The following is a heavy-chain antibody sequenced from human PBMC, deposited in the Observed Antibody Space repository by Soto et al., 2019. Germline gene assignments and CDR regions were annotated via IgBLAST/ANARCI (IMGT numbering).Heavy chain of an antibody. CDR3: SRTSSNWFSFDY. CDR2: ISSGSGTI. CDR1: GFIFSTYN. Sequence: EVQLVESGGGLIQPGGSLRLSCAASGFIFSTYNMNWVRQAPGKGLEWASYISSGSGTIYYADSVKGRFTTSRDNAKNSLYLQMNSLRDEDTAVYYCSRTSSNWFSFDYWGQGNLVTFSS. J-gene: IGHJ4*02. D-gene: IGHD6-13*01. V-gene: IGHV3-48*02.